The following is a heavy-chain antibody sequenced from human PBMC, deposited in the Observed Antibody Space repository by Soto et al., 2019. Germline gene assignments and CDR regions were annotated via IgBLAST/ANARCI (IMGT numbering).Heavy chain of an antibody. J-gene: IGHJ4*02. V-gene: IGHV4-31*11. CDR2: VSHRGNT. D-gene: IGHD3-16*02. CDR3: ARYRFNAAWSKFDY. CDR1: GVSVGSDAYY. Sequence: PSETLSLTCAVSGVSVGSDAYYWSWIRQHPGKGLEWVGFVSHRGNTYYNPSLKSRLTLSVDMSRNQFFLHLTSVTAADTAVYFCARYRFNAAWSKFDYWGQGTLVTVSS.